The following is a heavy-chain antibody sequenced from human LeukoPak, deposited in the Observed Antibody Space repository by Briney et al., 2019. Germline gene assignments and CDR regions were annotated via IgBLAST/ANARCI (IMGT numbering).Heavy chain of an antibody. CDR2: ISGSGDAT. Sequence: PGGSLRLSCAASGFTFSSHGMSWVRQTPGKGLEWVSAISGSGDATYYADSVKGRFTISRDNSKNTLYLQMNSLRAEDTAVYYCAKDDSYYYYGMDVWGQGTTVTVSS. CDR3: AKDDSYYYYGMDV. V-gene: IGHV3-23*01. J-gene: IGHJ6*02. CDR1: GFTFSSHG.